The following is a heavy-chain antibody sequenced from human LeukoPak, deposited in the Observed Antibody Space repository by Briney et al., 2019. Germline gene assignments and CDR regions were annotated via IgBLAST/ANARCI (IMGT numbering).Heavy chain of an antibody. CDR1: GGSISSYY. D-gene: IGHD1-7*01. CDR3: ARGGGRKLYYFDY. CDR2: IYYSGST. V-gene: IGHV4-59*01. J-gene: IGHJ4*02. Sequence: SETLSLTCTVSGGSISSYYWSWIRQPPGKGLEWIGYIYYSGSTNYNPSLKSRVTISVDTSKNQFSLKLSSVTAADTAVYYRARGGGRKLYYFDYWGQGTLVTVSS.